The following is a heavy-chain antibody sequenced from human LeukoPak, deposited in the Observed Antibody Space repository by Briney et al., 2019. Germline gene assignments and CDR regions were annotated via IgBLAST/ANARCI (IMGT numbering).Heavy chain of an antibody. Sequence: PGGALRLSCAASGFTFSRNGMTWVRQAPGKGLEWVSAISGSGGNTYYADSVKGRFTISRDNSKNSLYLQMNSLRAEDTALYYCARVIPAAMNAFDIWGQGTMVTVSS. CDR1: GFTFSRNG. V-gene: IGHV3-23*01. D-gene: IGHD2-2*01. CDR2: ISGSGGNT. CDR3: ARVIPAAMNAFDI. J-gene: IGHJ3*02.